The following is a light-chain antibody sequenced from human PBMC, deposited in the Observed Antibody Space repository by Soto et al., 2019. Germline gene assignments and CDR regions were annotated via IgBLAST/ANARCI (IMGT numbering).Light chain of an antibody. CDR2: RAS. V-gene: IGKV1-33*01. CDR1: QGISGF. J-gene: IGKJ2*01. CDR3: QQYDKVPYT. Sequence: DIQMTQSPSSLSASIGDRVTITCQASQGISGFLNWFQQKPGKAPYLLVYRASNLQTGVPSRFSGRGSGTDFTLTISSLQPEDIATYYCQQYDKVPYTYGQGTKLEIK.